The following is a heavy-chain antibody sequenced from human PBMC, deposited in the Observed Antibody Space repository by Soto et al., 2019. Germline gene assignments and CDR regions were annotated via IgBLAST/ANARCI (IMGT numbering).Heavy chain of an antibody. J-gene: IGHJ6*02. V-gene: IGHV3-7*04. CDR3: ARDTVVVSYYYYGMDG. CDR1: GFTFSSYW. Sequence: EVQLVESGGGLVQPGGSLRLSCAASGFTFSSYWMSWVRQAPGKGLEWVANIKQDGSEKYYVDSVKGRFTISRDNAKNSLYLQMNSLRAEDTAVYYCARDTVVVSYYYYGMDGWGQGTTVTVSS. CDR2: IKQDGSEK. D-gene: IGHD2-21*01.